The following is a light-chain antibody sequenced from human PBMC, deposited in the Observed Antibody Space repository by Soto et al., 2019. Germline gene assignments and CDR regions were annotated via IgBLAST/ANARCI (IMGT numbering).Light chain of an antibody. CDR3: QVWDSDSDHWV. J-gene: IGLJ3*02. CDR2: DDR. Sequence: SYEPTQPPSVSVDPGQTARITCGGNNIGRKRVHWYQQKPGQAPVLVVYDDRDRPSGIPERFSGSNSGNTATLTISRVEAGDEADYYCQVWDSDSDHWVFGGGTKVTVL. V-gene: IGLV3-21*02. CDR1: NIGRKR.